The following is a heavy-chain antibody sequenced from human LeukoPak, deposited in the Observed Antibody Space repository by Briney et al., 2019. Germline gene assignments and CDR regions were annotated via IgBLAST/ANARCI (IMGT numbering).Heavy chain of an antibody. CDR2: IYYSGST. Sequence: SETLSLTCTVSGGSISSGDYYWSWIRQPPGKGLEWIGYIYYSGSTYYNPSLKSRVTISVDTSKNQFSLKLSSVTAADTAVYYCASLGYCSSTSCYQDYWGQGTLVTVSS. D-gene: IGHD2-2*01. J-gene: IGHJ4*02. CDR1: GGSISSGDYY. CDR3: ASLGYCSSTSCYQDY. V-gene: IGHV4-30-4*01.